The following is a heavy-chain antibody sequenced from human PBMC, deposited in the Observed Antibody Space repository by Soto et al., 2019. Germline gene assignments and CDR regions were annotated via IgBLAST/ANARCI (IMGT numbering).Heavy chain of an antibody. D-gene: IGHD3-22*01. J-gene: IGHJ4*02. V-gene: IGHV4-61*01. Sequence: QVQLQESGPGLVKPSETLSLTCTVSGGSVSDGSYYWGWIRQPPGKGLEWIAYMYYVGSSNYNPSLKSRVTLTVDTSKNQVSLKLSSVTAADTAVYYCARVPQYYSDSLAYYLGYFFDYWGQGTLVTVSS. CDR3: ARVPQYYSDSLAYYLGYFFDY. CDR2: MYYVGSS. CDR1: GGSVSDGSYY.